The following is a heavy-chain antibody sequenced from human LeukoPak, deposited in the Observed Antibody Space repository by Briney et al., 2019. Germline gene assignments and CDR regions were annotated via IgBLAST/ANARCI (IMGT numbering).Heavy chain of an antibody. Sequence: ASVKVSCKASGYTFTGYFMHWVRQAPGRGLEWMGWINPNSGGTNYAQKFQGRVTTTRDTSISTAYMELSRLRSDDTAVYYCASSIVYCSSTSCYFNWGQGTLVTVSS. D-gene: IGHD2-2*01. V-gene: IGHV1-2*02. CDR2: INPNSGGT. CDR3: ASSIVYCSSTSCYFN. CDR1: GYTFTGYF. J-gene: IGHJ4*02.